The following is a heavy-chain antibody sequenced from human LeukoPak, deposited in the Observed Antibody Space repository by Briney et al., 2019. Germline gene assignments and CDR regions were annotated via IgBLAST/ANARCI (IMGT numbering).Heavy chain of an antibody. Sequence: ASVKVSCKTSGYTFNNFGITWVRQAPGQGPEWIGWISIGDGRTHYGRKFQDRVSMTREMSSNTAFLELSSLRSDDTAVYFCSRSYYSSSWYYFDQWGQGTLVIVSS. D-gene: IGHD2-15*01. CDR1: GYTFNNFG. J-gene: IGHJ4*02. CDR2: ISIGDGRT. CDR3: SRSYYSSSWYYFDQ. V-gene: IGHV1-18*01.